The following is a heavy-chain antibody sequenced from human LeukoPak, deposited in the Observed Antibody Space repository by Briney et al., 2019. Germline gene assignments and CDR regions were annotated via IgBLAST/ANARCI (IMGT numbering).Heavy chain of an antibody. V-gene: IGHV3-9*01. CDR2: ISWNSGSI. CDR3: AKDYVGQVPDAFDI. Sequence: GGSLRLSCAASGFTFDDYAMHWVRQAPGKGLEWVSGISWNSGSIGYADSVKGRFTISRDNAKNSLYLQMNSLRAEDTAIYYCAKDYVGQVPDAFDIWGQGTMVTVSS. D-gene: IGHD1-26*01. J-gene: IGHJ3*02. CDR1: GFTFDDYA.